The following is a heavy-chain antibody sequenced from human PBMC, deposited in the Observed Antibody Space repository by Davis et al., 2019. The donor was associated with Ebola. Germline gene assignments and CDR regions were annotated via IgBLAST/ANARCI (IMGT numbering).Heavy chain of an antibody. CDR2: IKSDESEK. J-gene: IGHJ5*02. V-gene: IGHV3-7*03. CDR1: GFTISSYW. CDR3: ARLSLYNSGGGGFDH. D-gene: IGHD6-19*01. Sequence: GESLKISCAASGFTISSYWMSWVRQAPGKGPEWVANIKSDESEKFYVDSVKGRFTISRDNVKNSLYLQMNSLRAEDTAVYYCARLSLYNSGGGGFDHWGQGTLVTVSS.